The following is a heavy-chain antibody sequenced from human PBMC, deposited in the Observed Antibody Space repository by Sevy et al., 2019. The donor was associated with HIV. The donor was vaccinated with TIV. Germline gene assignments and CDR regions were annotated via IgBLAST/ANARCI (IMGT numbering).Heavy chain of an antibody. CDR1: GFSLSTSGVG. J-gene: IGHJ1*01. D-gene: IGHD3-22*01. Sequence: SGPTLVKPTQTLTLTCTFSGFSLSTSGVGVGWIRQPPGKALEWLALIYWNDDKRYSPSLKSRLTITKDTSKNQVVLTLTNMDPVDTATYYCAHNSGSGIPYYYDSSGYKRGYFQHWGQGTLVTVSS. CDR2: IYWNDDK. V-gene: IGHV2-5*01. CDR3: AHNSGSGIPYYYDSSGYKRGYFQH.